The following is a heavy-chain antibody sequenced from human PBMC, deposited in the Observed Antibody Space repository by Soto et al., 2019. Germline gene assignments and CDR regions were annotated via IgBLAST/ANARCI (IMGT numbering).Heavy chain of an antibody. D-gene: IGHD1-26*01. J-gene: IGHJ4*02. CDR3: AHSRNLITEDAQVGDFDY. CDR2: IYWDDDE. V-gene: IGHV2-5*02. Sequence: QITLKESGPTLVKSTQTLTLTCSFSGFSLTTDGEGVGWVRQSPGEALEWLALIYWDDDEQYSPSMKTKLTTTKDITRKQVVLVMNNMEPVDTGTYFCAHSRNLITEDAQVGDFDYGGQGT. CDR1: GFSLTTDGEG.